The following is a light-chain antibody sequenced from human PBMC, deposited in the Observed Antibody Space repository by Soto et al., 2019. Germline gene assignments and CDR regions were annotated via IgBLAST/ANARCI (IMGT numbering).Light chain of an antibody. CDR2: HTS. CDR3: QQYGSSPLLT. CDR1: QTVNSR. V-gene: IGKV3-11*01. Sequence: EIVLTQSPATLSSSPGERATLSCRASQTVNSRLAWYQHKPGQAPRLLIYHTSNRATGIPARFSGSGSGTDFTLTISSLEPEDFAVYHCQQYGSSPLLTFGGGTTVDIK. J-gene: IGKJ4*01.